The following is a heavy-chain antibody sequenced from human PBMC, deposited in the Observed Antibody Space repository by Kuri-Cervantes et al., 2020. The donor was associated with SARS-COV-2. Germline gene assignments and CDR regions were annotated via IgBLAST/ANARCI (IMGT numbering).Heavy chain of an antibody. CDR3: ARMYYDFWSGYYKYYFDY. Sequence: GSLRLSCTVSGGSISSYYWSWIRQPPGKGLEWIGYIYYSGSTNYNPSLKSRVTISVDTSKSQFSLKLSSVTAADTAVYYCARMYYDFWSGYYKYYFDYWGQGTLVTVSS. CDR2: IYYSGST. CDR1: GGSISSYY. J-gene: IGHJ4*02. V-gene: IGHV4-59*01. D-gene: IGHD3-3*01.